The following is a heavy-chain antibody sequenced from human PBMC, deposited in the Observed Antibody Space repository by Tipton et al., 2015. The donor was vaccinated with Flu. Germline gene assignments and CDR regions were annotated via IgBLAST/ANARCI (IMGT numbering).Heavy chain of an antibody. D-gene: IGHD3-3*01. CDR3: AKAADDFWSGPDYYYYGMDV. CDR1: GFTVSSNY. J-gene: IGHJ6*02. V-gene: IGHV3-23*01. CDR2: ISGSGGST. Sequence: SLRLSCAASGFTVSSNYMSWVRQAPGRGLEWVSVISGSGGSTYYADSVKGRFTISRDNSKNTLYLQMNSLRAEDTAVYYCAKAADDFWSGPDYYYYGMDVWGQGTTVTVSS.